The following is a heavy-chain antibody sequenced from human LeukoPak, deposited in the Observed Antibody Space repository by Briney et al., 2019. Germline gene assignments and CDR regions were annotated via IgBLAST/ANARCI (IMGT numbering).Heavy chain of an antibody. CDR2: IWYDGSNK. J-gene: IGHJ4*02. D-gene: IGHD3-10*01. CDR3: AKDSYYGSGSYYFDY. Sequence: GGSLRLSCAASGFTFSSYGMHWVRQAPGKGLEWVAVIWYDGSNKYYADSVKGRFTISRDNSKNTLYLQMNSLRAEDTAAYYCAKDSYYGSGSYYFDYWGQGTLVTVSS. V-gene: IGHV3-33*06. CDR1: GFTFSSYG.